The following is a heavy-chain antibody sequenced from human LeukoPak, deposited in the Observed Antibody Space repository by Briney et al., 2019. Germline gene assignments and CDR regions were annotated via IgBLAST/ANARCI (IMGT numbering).Heavy chain of an antibody. J-gene: IGHJ4*02. V-gene: IGHV4-31*03. CDR2: IYYSGST. Sequence: SETLSLTCTVSVGSISSGGYYWSWIRQHPGKGLEWIGYIYYSGSTYYNPSLKSRVTMSVDTSENQFSLKLSSVTAADTAVYYCARGRVTMVPDYWGQGTLVTVSS. CDR3: ARGRVTMVPDY. D-gene: IGHD3-10*01. CDR1: VGSISSGGYY.